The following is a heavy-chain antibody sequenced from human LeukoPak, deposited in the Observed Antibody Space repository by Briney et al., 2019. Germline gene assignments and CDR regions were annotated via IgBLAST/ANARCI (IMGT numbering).Heavy chain of an antibody. CDR1: GGXMSPYS. J-gene: IGHJ6*02. CDR2: IHSSGRT. Sequence: SETLSLTCTVSGGXMSPYSWSWIRQPAGNALQWIGRIHSSGRTNYNPSLKSRVTMSVDTTKNQFSLKLNTVTAADTAVYYCARGSGGGSGSYYKDHYYGMDVWGPGTTVTVS. D-gene: IGHD3-10*01. CDR3: ARGSGGGSGSYYKDHYYGMDV. V-gene: IGHV4-4*07.